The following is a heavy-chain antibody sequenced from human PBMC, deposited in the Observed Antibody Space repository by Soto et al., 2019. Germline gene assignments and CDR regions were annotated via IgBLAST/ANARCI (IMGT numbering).Heavy chain of an antibody. V-gene: IGHV3-48*01. CDR2: ISSSSSTI. D-gene: IGHD3-22*01. Sequence: PGGSLRLSCASSGFTFSTYSMNWVRQAPGKGLEWVSYISSSSSTIHYADSVKGRFTISRDNAKNSLYLQMNSLRAEDTAVYYCARAPLNYDSSGYHFDYWGQGTLVTVSS. J-gene: IGHJ4*02. CDR3: ARAPLNYDSSGYHFDY. CDR1: GFTFSTYS.